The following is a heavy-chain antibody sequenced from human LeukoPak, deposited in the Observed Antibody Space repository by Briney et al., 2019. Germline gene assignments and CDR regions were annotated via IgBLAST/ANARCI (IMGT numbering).Heavy chain of an antibody. V-gene: IGHV3-33*01. CDR2: IWYDGSNK. J-gene: IGHJ4*02. D-gene: IGHD3-3*01. CDR1: GFIFSSYG. CDR3: ARAWRGSYVFDY. Sequence: GGSLRLSCAASGFIFSSYGMHWVRQAPGKGLEWVSVIWYDGSNKYYADSVKGRFTISRDNSKNTLYLQVNSLRAEDTAVYYCARAWRGSYVFDYWGQGTLVTVS.